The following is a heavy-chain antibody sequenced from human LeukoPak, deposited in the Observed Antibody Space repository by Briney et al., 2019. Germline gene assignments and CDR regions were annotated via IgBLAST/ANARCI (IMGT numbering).Heavy chain of an antibody. Sequence: GRSLRLSCVASGFTFSAHGMHWVRQAPGKGLEWVALISFDGSNQYYADSVKGRFTISRDNSKNTLYLQMNSLRAEDTAVYYCAKPPEVGATVGYFDYWGQGTLVTVSS. D-gene: IGHD1-26*01. CDR2: ISFDGSNQ. CDR3: AKPPEVGATVGYFDY. V-gene: IGHV3-30*18. CDR1: GFTFSAHG. J-gene: IGHJ4*02.